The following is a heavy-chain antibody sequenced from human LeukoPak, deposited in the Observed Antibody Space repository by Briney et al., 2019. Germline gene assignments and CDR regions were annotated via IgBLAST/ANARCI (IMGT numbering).Heavy chain of an antibody. V-gene: IGHV3-30-3*01. CDR2: ISYDGSNK. D-gene: IGHD1-26*01. Sequence: GGSLRLSCAASGFTLSDYYLTWLRQAPGKGLEWVAVISYDGSNKYYADSVKGRFTISRDNSKNTLYLQMNSLRAEDTAVYYCARGGAGNDYWGQGTLVTVSS. CDR3: ARGGAGNDY. CDR1: GFTLSDYY. J-gene: IGHJ4*02.